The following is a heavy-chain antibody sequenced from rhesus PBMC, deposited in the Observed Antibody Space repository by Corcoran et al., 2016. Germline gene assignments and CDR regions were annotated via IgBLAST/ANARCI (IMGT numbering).Heavy chain of an antibody. J-gene: IGHJ2*01. CDR3: ARDREYRYWYFDL. V-gene: IGHV4S10*01. CDR1: GGSISDSYR. Sequence: QVQLQESGPGVVKPSETLSLTCAGSGGSISDSYRWSWIRQPPGKGLGWIGYIYGSSTSTTYNPSLKSRVTISKDTSKNQFSLKLSSVTAADTAVYYCARDREYRYWYFDLWGPGTPITISS. D-gene: IGHD4-23*01. CDR2: IYGSSTST.